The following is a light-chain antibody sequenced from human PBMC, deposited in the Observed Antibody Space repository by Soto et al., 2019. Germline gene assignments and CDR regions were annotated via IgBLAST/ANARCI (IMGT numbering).Light chain of an antibody. Sequence: DIVMTQSPLSLSVTPGQPASISCKSSQSLLHSDGKTYLYWYLQRPGQPPQLLIYAVSKRFAGVPDWFSGSGSRTEFTLRISRVEAEDVGDYYCMQRIHLLTFGQGTKVEIK. CDR1: QSLLHSDGKTY. J-gene: IGKJ1*01. CDR3: MQRIHLLT. V-gene: IGKV2D-29*01. CDR2: AVS.